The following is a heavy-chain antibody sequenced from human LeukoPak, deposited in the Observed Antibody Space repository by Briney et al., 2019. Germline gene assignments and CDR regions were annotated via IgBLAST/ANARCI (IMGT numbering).Heavy chain of an antibody. V-gene: IGHV3-21*05. Sequence: GGSLRLSCAASGFTFRIYGMNWVRQAPGKGPEWASYIGHTGSDIYYADSVKGRFTVSRDNAKNSLYLQMNSLRVEDTAVYYCARGGSDSSRYWLYWGQGTLVTVSS. CDR2: IGHTGSDI. CDR1: GFTFRIYG. CDR3: ARGGSDSSRYWLY. J-gene: IGHJ4*02. D-gene: IGHD6-25*01.